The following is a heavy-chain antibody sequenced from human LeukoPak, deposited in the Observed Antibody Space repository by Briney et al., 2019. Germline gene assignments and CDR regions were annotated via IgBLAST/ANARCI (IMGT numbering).Heavy chain of an antibody. CDR2: IYYSGGT. J-gene: IGHJ4*02. Sequence: SETLSLTCTVSGGSVSSGSYYWSWIRQPPGKGLEWIGYIYYSGGTNYNPSLKSRVTISVGTSKNQFSLKLSSVTAADTAVYYCARDRAGIDYWGQGTLVTVSS. CDR3: ARDRAGIDY. CDR1: GGSVSSGSYY. V-gene: IGHV4-61*01.